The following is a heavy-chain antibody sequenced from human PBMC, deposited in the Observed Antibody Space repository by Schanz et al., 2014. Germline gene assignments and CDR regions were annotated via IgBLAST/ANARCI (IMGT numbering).Heavy chain of an antibody. CDR3: AKKVPAYNPFDS. V-gene: IGHV3-23*01. J-gene: IGHJ4*02. CDR2: ITGASDHI. D-gene: IGHD1-1*01. Sequence: VQLLESGGGLIQPGGSLRLSCAASGFIFGSSVMAWVRQAPGKGLEWVSGITGASDHIDYAESVKGRFTISRDNSKNTLYLQMDSLRAEDTAVYFCAKKVPAYNPFDSWGQGTLVTVSS. CDR1: GFIFGSSV.